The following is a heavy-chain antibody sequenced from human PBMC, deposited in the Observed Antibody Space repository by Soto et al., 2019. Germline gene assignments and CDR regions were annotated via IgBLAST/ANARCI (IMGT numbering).Heavy chain of an antibody. CDR2: ISYSGST. CDR3: ATMGTPATGLYYFDY. CDR1: GGSISSGNYY. Sequence: SATLFLTCTVSGGSISSGNYYWSWIRQPPGKGLEWIGFISYSGSTYYNASLKSRFTISVDTSKNQFSLNLSFVTAADTAVYYCATMGTPATGLYYFDYWGQGTLVTVSS. D-gene: IGHD1-7*01. V-gene: IGHV4-30-4*01. J-gene: IGHJ4*02.